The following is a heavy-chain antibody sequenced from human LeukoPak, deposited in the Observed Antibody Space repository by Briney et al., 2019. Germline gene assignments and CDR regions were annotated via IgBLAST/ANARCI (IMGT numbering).Heavy chain of an antibody. CDR2: INPNSGGT. Sequence: GASVKVSCKASGYTFTGYYMHWVRQAPGQGLEWMGWINPNSGGTNYAQKFQGRVTMTRDTSISTAYMELSRLRSGDTAVYYCARVGTVTTYYYYMDVWGKGTTVTISS. D-gene: IGHD4-17*01. J-gene: IGHJ6*03. V-gene: IGHV1-2*02. CDR3: ARVGTVTTYYYYMDV. CDR1: GYTFTGYY.